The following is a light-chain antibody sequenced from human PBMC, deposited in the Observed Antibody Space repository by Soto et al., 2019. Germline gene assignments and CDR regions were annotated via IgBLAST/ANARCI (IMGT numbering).Light chain of an antibody. V-gene: IGKV3-20*01. CDR2: GAS. CDR1: HSVSRTY. Sequence: EIVLTQSPGTLSLSPGERATLSCRASHSVSRTYLAWYQQKPGQAPRLLIFGASDRATGTPDRFSGSGSGTDFTFTISSLQPEDIATYYCQQYDNLVITFGQGTRLEIK. CDR3: QQYDNLVIT. J-gene: IGKJ5*01.